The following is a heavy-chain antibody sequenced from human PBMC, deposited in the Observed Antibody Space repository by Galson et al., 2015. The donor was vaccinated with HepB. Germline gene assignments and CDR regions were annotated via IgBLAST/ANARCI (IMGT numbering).Heavy chain of an antibody. CDR1: GFTFSLYT. D-gene: IGHD6-6*01. CDR2: ITGNSEST. J-gene: IGHJ4*02. V-gene: IGHV3-21*06. CDR3: VKDLGRVRHVRGY. Sequence: SLRLSCAASGFTFSLYTMHWVRQAPGRGLEWVSSITGNSESTHYADSVKGRFTISRDNADNLVYVEMNGLRAEDTAVYYCVKDLGRVRHVRGYWGQGTLVTVSS.